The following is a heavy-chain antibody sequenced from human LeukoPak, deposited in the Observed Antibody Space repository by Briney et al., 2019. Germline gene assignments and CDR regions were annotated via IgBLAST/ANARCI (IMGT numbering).Heavy chain of an antibody. Sequence: GRSLRLSCAASGFTFDDYAMHWVRQAPGKGLEWVSGISWNSGSIGYADSVKGRFTISRDNAKNSLYLQMNSLRAEDTALYYCAEGPYCGGDCYLTPYYFDYWGQGTLVTVSS. V-gene: IGHV3-9*01. CDR2: ISWNSGSI. D-gene: IGHD2-21*02. CDR3: AEGPYCGGDCYLTPYYFDY. CDR1: GFTFDDYA. J-gene: IGHJ4*02.